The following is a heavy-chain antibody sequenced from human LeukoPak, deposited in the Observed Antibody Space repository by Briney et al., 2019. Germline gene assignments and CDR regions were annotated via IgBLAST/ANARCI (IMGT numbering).Heavy chain of an antibody. CDR1: GFTFSSYG. CDR3: AKGLSGVRGPYYGMDV. J-gene: IGHJ6*02. V-gene: IGHV3-33*06. D-gene: IGHD3-10*01. CDR2: IWYDGSNK. Sequence: GGSLRLSCAASGFTFSSYGMHWVRQAPAKGLEWVAVIWYDGSNKYYADSAKGRFTISRDNSKNTLYLQMNSLRAEDTAVYYCAKGLSGVRGPYYGMDVWGQGTTVTVSS.